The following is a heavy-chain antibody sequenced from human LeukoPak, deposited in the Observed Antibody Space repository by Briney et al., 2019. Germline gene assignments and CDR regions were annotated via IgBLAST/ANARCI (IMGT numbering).Heavy chain of an antibody. Sequence: GGSLRLSCAASGFTFSSYAMSWVRQAPGKGLEWVSALSNSASSTYYADSVKGRFTISRDNSKNTLYLQMNSLRAEDTAVYYCAKDISFGVVIRAFDIWGQGTMVTVSS. V-gene: IGHV3-23*01. CDR3: AKDISFGVVIRAFDI. D-gene: IGHD3-3*01. J-gene: IGHJ3*02. CDR1: GFTFSSYA. CDR2: LSNSASST.